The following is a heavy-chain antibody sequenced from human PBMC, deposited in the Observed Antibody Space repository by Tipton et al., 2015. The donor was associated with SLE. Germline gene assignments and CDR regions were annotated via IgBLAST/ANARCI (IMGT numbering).Heavy chain of an antibody. CDR1: GGSINSGTYY. CDR3: TRELDTFDI. J-gene: IGHJ3*02. Sequence: TLSLTCTVSGGSINSGTYYWGWIRQPPGKGLEWIGSINYSGSTYYNPSLKSRVTISVDMSKNQFSLKLSSVTAADTAMYYCTRELDTFDIWGQGTMVTVSS. V-gene: IGHV4-39*07. CDR2: INYSGST.